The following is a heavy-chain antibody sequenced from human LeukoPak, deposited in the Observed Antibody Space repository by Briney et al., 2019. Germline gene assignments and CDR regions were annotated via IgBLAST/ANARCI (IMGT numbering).Heavy chain of an antibody. CDR2: INQDGSEK. CDR3: ARDHAGSGDYFDY. Sequence: GGSLRLSCAASGFTFSTYWMSWVRQAPGKGLEWVANINQDGSEKYYVDSVKGRFTISRDNAKNSVYLQMNRLRAEDTAVYYCARDHAGSGDYFDYWGQGTLVTVSS. J-gene: IGHJ4*02. CDR1: GFTFSTYW. V-gene: IGHV3-7*01. D-gene: IGHD3-10*01.